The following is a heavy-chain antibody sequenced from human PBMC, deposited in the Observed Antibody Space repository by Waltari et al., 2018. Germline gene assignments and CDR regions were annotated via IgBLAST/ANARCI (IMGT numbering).Heavy chain of an antibody. CDR3: ARPSCTSTNCQSPYCFDC. D-gene: IGHD2-2*01. Sequence: EVQLVESGGGLGQPGGSLRLSCAASGSTFSNYWMNWVRQAPGTGLEWGANIKQEGSEKYYVDSVKGRFTISRDNAKNSLFLQMNSLGAEDTAVYYCARPSCTSTNCQSPYCFDCWGQGTLVTVSS. V-gene: IGHV3-7*03. CDR2: IKQEGSEK. J-gene: IGHJ4*02. CDR1: GSTFSNYW.